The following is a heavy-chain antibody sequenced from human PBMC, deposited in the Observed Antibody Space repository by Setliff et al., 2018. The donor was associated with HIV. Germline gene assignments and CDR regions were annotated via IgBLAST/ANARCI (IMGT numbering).Heavy chain of an antibody. D-gene: IGHD3-10*01. J-gene: IGHJ1*01. CDR1: GGSIRSSNW. Sequence: SETLSLTCAVSGGSIRSSNWWSWVRQPPGKGLEWIGEIYHIGTTNHNPSLKSRVTISVDKSNNHFSLEMSSVTAADTAVYYCAANEGDRHYYGSGSLRYFQHWGQGTLVTVSS. CDR2: IYHIGTT. V-gene: IGHV4-4*02. CDR3: AANEGDRHYYGSGSLRYFQH.